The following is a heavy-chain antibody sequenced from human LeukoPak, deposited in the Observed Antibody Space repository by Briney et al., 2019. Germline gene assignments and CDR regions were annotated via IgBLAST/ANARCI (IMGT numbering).Heavy chain of an antibody. J-gene: IGHJ4*02. V-gene: IGHV3-23*01. CDR3: AKDTFRTGTIGDFDY. Sequence: GGSLRLSCAASGFTFSSYAMSWVRQAPGKGLEWVSAISGSGGSTYYADSVKGRFTISRDNSRNTLYLQMNSLRAEDTAVYYCAKDTFRTGTIGDFDYWGQGTLVTVSS. D-gene: IGHD1-7*01. CDR2: ISGSGGST. CDR1: GFTFSSYA.